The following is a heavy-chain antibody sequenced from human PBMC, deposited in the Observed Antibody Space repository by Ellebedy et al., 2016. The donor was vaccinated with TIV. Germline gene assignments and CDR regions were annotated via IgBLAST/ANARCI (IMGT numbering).Heavy chain of an antibody. Sequence: MPGGSLRLSCTVSRGSISDYYCSWIRQPPGKGLEWIGYIYYSGSTNYKPSLKSRVTISVDTSKNQFSLKLKSVTAADTAVYYCARTFYYHSSGYPLFDYWGQGTLVSVSS. J-gene: IGHJ4*02. CDR3: ARTFYYHSSGYPLFDY. V-gene: IGHV4-59*08. D-gene: IGHD3-22*01. CDR2: IYYSGST. CDR1: RGSISDYY.